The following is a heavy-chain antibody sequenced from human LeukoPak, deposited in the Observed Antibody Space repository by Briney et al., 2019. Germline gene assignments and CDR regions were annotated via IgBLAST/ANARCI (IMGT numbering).Heavy chain of an antibody. CDR3: ARGVAPGGGIYYFDY. Sequence: SETLSLTCTVSGGSISSYYWSWIRQPPGKGLEWIGYNYYSGSTNYNPSLKSRVTISVDTSKNQFSLKLSSVTAADTAVYYCARGVAPGGGIYYFDYWGQGTLVTVSS. J-gene: IGHJ4*02. D-gene: IGHD2-15*01. CDR1: GGSISSYY. V-gene: IGHV4-59*01. CDR2: NYYSGST.